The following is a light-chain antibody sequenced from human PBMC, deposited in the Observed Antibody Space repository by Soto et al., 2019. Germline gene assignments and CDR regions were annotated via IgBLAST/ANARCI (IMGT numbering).Light chain of an antibody. Sequence: DIPLTQSPSFLSASVGDRVTITCRASQDISSYLAWYQQKPGKAPNLLIYVASSLQSGVPSRFSGSGFGAEFTLTISSLQPEDSATYYCQQLNGYPPYTFGQGTKLEVK. J-gene: IGKJ2*01. CDR3: QQLNGYPPYT. CDR2: VAS. CDR1: QDISSY. V-gene: IGKV1-9*01.